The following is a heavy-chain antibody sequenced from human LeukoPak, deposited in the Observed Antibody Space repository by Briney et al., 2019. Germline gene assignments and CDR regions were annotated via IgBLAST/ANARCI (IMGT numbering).Heavy chain of an antibody. CDR1: GGSVSDYY. V-gene: IGHV4-59*08. CDR2: IYYTGT. D-gene: IGHD4-17*01. Sequence: SETLSLTCTVSGGSVSDYYWSWIRQSPGKGLEWIGYIYYTGTSYNPSLKSRVTISVDTSKNQFSLKLTSVTAADTAVYYCARAPGTTFDYWGHGNMVTVSS. J-gene: IGHJ4*01. CDR3: ARAPGTTFDY.